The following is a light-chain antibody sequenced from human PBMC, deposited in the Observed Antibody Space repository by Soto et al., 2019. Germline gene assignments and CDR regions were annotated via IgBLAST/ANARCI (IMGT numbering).Light chain of an antibody. CDR3: AAWVDSLNGVV. J-gene: IGLJ2*01. V-gene: IGLV1-36*01. CDR2: YDD. CDR1: SSNIGNNA. Sequence: QSVLTQPPSVSEAPRQRVTISCSGSSSNIGNNAVNWYQQLPGKAPKLLIYYDDLLPSGVSDRFSGSKSGTSASLAISGLQSEDEADYYCAAWVDSLNGVVFGGGTKVTVL.